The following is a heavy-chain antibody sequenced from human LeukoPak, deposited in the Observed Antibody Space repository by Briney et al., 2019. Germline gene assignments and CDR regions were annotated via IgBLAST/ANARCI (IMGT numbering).Heavy chain of an antibody. V-gene: IGHV4-38-2*02. CDR3: ARVLNAPKFIDS. J-gene: IGHJ4*02. CDR2: VFQLQTVRT. Sequence: SETLSLTCTVSGSSPTTTYYWAWFRQPPGKGLEWIATVFQLQTVRTFYNPSLESRVTMSLDTSQNQFSLNLTSVTAADTALYFCARVLNAPKFIDSWGQGTLVTVSS. CDR1: GSSPTTTYY. D-gene: IGHD2-8*01.